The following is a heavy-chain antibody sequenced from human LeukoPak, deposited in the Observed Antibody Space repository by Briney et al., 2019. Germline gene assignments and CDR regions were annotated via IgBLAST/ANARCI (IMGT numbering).Heavy chain of an antibody. CDR3: AREFKTGGYFDY. Sequence: ASVKVSCKASGYTFTSYGISWVRQAPGQGLEWMGWISAYNGNTNYAQKPQGRVTMTADTSTSTAYMELRSLRSDDTAVYYCAREFKTGGYFDYWGQGTLVTVSS. D-gene: IGHD7-27*01. J-gene: IGHJ4*02. CDR2: ISAYNGNT. V-gene: IGHV1-18*01. CDR1: GYTFTSYG.